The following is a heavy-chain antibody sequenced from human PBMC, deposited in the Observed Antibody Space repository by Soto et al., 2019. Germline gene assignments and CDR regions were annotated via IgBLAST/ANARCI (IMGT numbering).Heavy chain of an antibody. CDR2: INHSGST. J-gene: IGHJ2*01. V-gene: IGHV4-34*01. CDR3: ARESRAAAGTREDWYFDR. CDR1: GGSFSGYY. D-gene: IGHD6-13*01. Sequence: SETLSLTCAVYGGSFSGYYWSWIRQPPGKRLEWIGEINHSGSTNYNPSLKSRVTISVDTSKNQFSLKLSSVTAADTAVYYCARESRAAAGTREDWYFDRCGRGTLVSVSS.